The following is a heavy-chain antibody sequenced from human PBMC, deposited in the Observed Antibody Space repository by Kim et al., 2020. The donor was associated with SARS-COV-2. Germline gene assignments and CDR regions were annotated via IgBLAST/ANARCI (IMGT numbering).Heavy chain of an antibody. CDR3: ARGMGYYYYGMDV. J-gene: IGHJ6*02. Sequence: YADSVKGRFTISRNNAKNSLYLQMNSLRAEDTAVYYCARGMGYYYYGMDVWGQGTTVTVSS. V-gene: IGHV3-48*03.